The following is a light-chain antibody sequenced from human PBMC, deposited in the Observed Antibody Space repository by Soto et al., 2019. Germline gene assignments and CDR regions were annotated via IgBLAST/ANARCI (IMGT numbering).Light chain of an antibody. V-gene: IGKV3-15*01. Sequence: DIVMTQSPATLSASPGDRATLSCRASQSISSNLGWYQQIPGKAPRLLIYGASTRVTGIAARFSGSGSGTEFTPTISSILSEDVSVSYCQQYNSWRSITFGQGTRVEIK. J-gene: IGKJ5*01. CDR2: GAS. CDR3: QQYNSWRSIT. CDR1: QSISSN.